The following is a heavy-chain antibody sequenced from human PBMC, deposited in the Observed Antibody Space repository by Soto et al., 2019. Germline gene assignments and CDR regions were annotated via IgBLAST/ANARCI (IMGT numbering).Heavy chain of an antibody. J-gene: IGHJ5*02. CDR2: IYYSGST. CDR3: AREEVAYYGSGSYNWFDP. CDR1: GGSINSGDYY. V-gene: IGHV4-31*03. D-gene: IGHD3-10*01. Sequence: QVQLQESGPGLVKTSQTLSLTCTVSGGSINSGDYYWSWIRQQPGKGLEWIGYIYYSGSTYYNPSLKSRVTISVDTSKSQFSLKLSSVTAADTAVYYCAREEVAYYGSGSYNWFDPWGQGTLVTVSS.